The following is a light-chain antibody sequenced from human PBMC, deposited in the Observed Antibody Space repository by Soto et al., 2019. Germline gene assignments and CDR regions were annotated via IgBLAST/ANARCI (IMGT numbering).Light chain of an antibody. CDR1: SSDVGGYNY. CDR3: SSYAGSNNVVV. Sequence: QSVLTQPPSASGSPGQSVTISCTGTSSDVGGYNYVSWYQQHPGKAPKLMIYEVSKRPSGVPDRFSGSKSGNTASLTVSGLQAEDEADYYCSSYAGSNNVVVFGGGTKLTGL. J-gene: IGLJ2*01. V-gene: IGLV2-8*01. CDR2: EVS.